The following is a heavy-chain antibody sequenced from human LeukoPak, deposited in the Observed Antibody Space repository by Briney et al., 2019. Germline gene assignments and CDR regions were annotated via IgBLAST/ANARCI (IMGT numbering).Heavy chain of an antibody. Sequence: PVASVKVSCKASGYTFTSYAMNWVRQAPGQGLEWMGWINTNTGNPTYAQGFTGRFVFSLDTSVSTASLQISNLKAEDTAVYYCARDYYDFWSGYYRSHYYFDYWGQGTLVTVSS. CDR2: INTNTGNP. J-gene: IGHJ4*02. CDR1: GYTFTSYA. D-gene: IGHD3-3*01. V-gene: IGHV7-4-1*02. CDR3: ARDYYDFWSGYYRSHYYFDY.